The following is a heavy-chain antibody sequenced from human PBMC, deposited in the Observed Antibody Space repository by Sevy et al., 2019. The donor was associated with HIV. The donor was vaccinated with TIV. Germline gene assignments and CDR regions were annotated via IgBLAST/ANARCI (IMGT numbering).Heavy chain of an antibody. CDR3: AAAREYYEDTSGYLAY. V-gene: IGHV1-24*01. D-gene: IGHD3-22*01. J-gene: IGHJ4*02. CDR2: FDPEDGET. CDR1: GSTLSKLS. Sequence: ASVKVSCKVSGSTLSKLSMHWVRQAPGKGLEWMGRFDPEDGETIYSQKFQGRVTMTEDTSTDTAYMELSSLRSEDTAVYHCAAAREYYEDTSGYLAYWGQGPLVTVSS.